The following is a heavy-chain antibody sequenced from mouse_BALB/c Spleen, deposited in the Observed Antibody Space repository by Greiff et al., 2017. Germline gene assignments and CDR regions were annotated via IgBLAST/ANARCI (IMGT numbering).Heavy chain of an antibody. CDR1: GYSITSDYA. CDR3: ARSRTTAYAMDY. Sequence: EVKLQESGPGLVKPSQSLSLTCTVTGYSITSDYAWNWIRQFPGNKLEWMGYISYSGSTSYNPSLKSRISITRDTSKNQFFLQLNSVTTEDTATYYCARSRTTAYAMDYWGQGTSVTVSS. V-gene: IGHV3-2*02. D-gene: IGHD1-2*01. CDR2: ISYSGST. J-gene: IGHJ4*01.